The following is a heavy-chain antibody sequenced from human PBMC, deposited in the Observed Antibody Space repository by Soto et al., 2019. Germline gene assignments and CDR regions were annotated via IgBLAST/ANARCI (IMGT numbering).Heavy chain of an antibody. CDR1: GGTFSSYA. CDR2: IIPIFGTA. V-gene: IGHV1-69*06. D-gene: IGHD3-22*01. J-gene: IGHJ3*02. CDR3: ARKHLGRQWLSTHAAFDI. Sequence: ASVKVSCKASGGTFSSYAISWVRQAPGQGLEWMGGIIPIFGTANYAQKFQGRVTITADKSTSTAYMELSSLRSEDTAVYYCARKHLGRQWLSTHAAFDIWGQGTMVTVS.